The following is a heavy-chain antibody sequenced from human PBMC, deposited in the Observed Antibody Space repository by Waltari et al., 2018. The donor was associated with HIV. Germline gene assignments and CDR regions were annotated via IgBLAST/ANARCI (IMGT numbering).Heavy chain of an antibody. D-gene: IGHD2-15*01. CDR3: ARGGPICSGGSCYQYYYYYYGMDV. V-gene: IGHV3-48*04. CDR1: GFTFSSYS. Sequence: SGFTFSSYSMNWVRQAPGKGLEWVSYISSSSSTIYYADSVKGRFTISRDNAKNSLYLQMNSLRAEDTAVYYCARGGPICSGGSCYQYYYYYYGMDVLGQGTTVTVSS. J-gene: IGHJ6*02. CDR2: ISSSSSTI.